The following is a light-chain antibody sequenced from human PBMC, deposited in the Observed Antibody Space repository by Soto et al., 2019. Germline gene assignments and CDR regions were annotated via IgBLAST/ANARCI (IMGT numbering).Light chain of an antibody. CDR3: QQYGSSPPWT. CDR1: QSVSSSY. Sequence: EIVLTQSPGTLSLSPGERATLSCRASQSVSSSYLAWYQQKPGQAPRLLIYGASSRATGIPARFSGSGSGTDFTLTISRLEPEDFAVYYCQQYGSSPPWTFGQGTKVDSK. J-gene: IGKJ1*01. CDR2: GAS. V-gene: IGKV3-20*01.